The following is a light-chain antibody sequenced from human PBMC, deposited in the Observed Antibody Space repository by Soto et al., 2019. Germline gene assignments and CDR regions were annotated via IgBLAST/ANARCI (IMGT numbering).Light chain of an antibody. V-gene: IGLV2-14*01. CDR2: DVS. Sequence: QSALTQPASVSGSPGQSITISCTGTSSDVGGYNYVSWYQQHPGKAPKLMIYDVSNRPSGVYNRCSVSKSGNTASLPISGLQAEDEAEYYCSSYTSSRLYVFGTGTKLTVL. J-gene: IGLJ1*01. CDR3: SSYTSSRLYV. CDR1: SSDVGGYNY.